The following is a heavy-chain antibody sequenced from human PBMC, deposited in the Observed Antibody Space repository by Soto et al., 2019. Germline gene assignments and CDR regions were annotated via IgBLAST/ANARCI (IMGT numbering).Heavy chain of an antibody. Sequence: QSGGSLRLSCAASGFTFDDYTMHWVRQAPGKGPEWVSLISWDGGSTYYADSVKGRFTISRDNNKNSLYLQMNSLRTEDTALYYCAKDSNPVAGTYYYYGMDVWGQGTTVTVSS. V-gene: IGHV3-43*01. J-gene: IGHJ6*02. D-gene: IGHD6-19*01. CDR1: GFTFDDYT. CDR2: ISWDGGST. CDR3: AKDSNPVAGTYYYYGMDV.